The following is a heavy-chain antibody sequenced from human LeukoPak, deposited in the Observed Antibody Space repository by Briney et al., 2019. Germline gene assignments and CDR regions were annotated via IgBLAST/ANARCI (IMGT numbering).Heavy chain of an antibody. CDR3: AWNYDILTGYPARYYYYGMDV. V-gene: IGHV1-69*04. Sequence: ASVKVSCKASGGTFSSYAISWVRQAPGQGLEWMGRIIPILGIANYAQKFQGRVTITADKSTSTAYRELSSLRSEDTAVYYCAWNYDILTGYPARYYYYGMDVWGQGTTVTVSS. D-gene: IGHD3-9*01. J-gene: IGHJ6*02. CDR2: IIPILGIA. CDR1: GGTFSSYA.